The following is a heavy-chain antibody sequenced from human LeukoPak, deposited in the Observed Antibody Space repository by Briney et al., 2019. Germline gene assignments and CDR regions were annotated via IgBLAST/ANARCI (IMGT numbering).Heavy chain of an antibody. Sequence: GGSLRLSCAASGFTVSSNYMSWVRQAPGKGLEWVPVIYSGGSTYYADSVKGRFTISRHNSKNTLYLQMNSLRAEDTAAYYCARVSKYGGNDYWGQGTLVTVSS. V-gene: IGHV3-53*04. CDR2: IYSGGST. CDR1: GFTVSSNY. D-gene: IGHD4-23*01. CDR3: ARVSKYGGNDY. J-gene: IGHJ4*02.